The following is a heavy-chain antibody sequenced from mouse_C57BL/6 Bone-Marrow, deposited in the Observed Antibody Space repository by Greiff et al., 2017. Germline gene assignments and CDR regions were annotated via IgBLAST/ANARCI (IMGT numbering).Heavy chain of an antibody. J-gene: IGHJ1*03. D-gene: IGHD1-1*01. V-gene: IGHV5-16*01. CDR2: INYDGSST. Sequence: EVKLVESEGGLVQPGSSMKLSCTASGFTFSDYYMAWVRQVPEKGLEWVANINYDGSSTYYLASLKSRFIISRDNAKNILYLQMSSLKSEDTATYYCAGDASTVVATGYFDVWGTGTTVTVSS. CDR3: AGDASTVVATGYFDV. CDR1: GFTFSDYY.